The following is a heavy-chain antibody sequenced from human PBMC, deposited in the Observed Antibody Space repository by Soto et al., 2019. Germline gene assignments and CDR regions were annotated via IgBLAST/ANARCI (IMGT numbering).Heavy chain of an antibody. CDR1: GGSISSGSYY. V-gene: IGHV4-39*01. CDR3: ARGDYFDSSGPFSDAFDI. CDR2: IYYSGST. D-gene: IGHD3-22*01. J-gene: IGHJ3*02. Sequence: SETLSLTCTVSGGSISSGSYYWGWLRQPPGRGLEWIGSIYYSGSTYYNPSLKSRVTISVDTSKNQISLKLSSVTAEDTAVYYCARGDYFDSSGPFSDAFDIWGQGTMVTVSS.